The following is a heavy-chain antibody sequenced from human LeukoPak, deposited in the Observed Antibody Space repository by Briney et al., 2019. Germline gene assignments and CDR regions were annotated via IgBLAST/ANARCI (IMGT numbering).Heavy chain of an antibody. J-gene: IGHJ4*02. D-gene: IGHD3-10*01. Sequence: AETLSLTRGLHGGSTSGYLWSGFCQPPGKGLEWIGEINHSGSTNYNPSLKSRVTISVDTSKNQFSLKLSSVTAADTAVYYCARSHMVRDFIEYWGQGTLVTVSS. CDR3: ARSHMVRDFIEY. V-gene: IGHV4-34*01. CDR2: INHSGST. CDR1: GGSTSGYL.